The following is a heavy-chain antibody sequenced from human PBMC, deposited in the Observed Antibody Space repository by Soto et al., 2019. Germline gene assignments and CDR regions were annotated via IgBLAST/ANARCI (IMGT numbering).Heavy chain of an antibody. CDR2: ISYDGTNK. CDR3: ARDPKTSGGQHWAFNYFDS. J-gene: IGHJ4*02. CDR1: GFTFSDYY. D-gene: IGHD7-27*01. Sequence: GGSLRLSCAASGFTFSDYYMSWIRQAPGKGPEWVALISYDGTNKFYADSVKGRFTISRDNSKSTLYLQVDSLRPEDAAVYYCARDPKTSGGQHWAFNYFDSWGQGTLVTVSS. V-gene: IGHV3-30-3*01.